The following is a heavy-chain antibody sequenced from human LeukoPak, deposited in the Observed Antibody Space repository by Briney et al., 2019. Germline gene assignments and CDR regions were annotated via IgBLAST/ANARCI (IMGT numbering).Heavy chain of an antibody. V-gene: IGHV3-74*01. CDR2: INPDGSDT. D-gene: IGHD6-19*01. J-gene: IGHJ4*02. CDR3: TRDSSGYY. CDR1: GFTFSSYW. Sequence: GGSLRLSCAASGFTFSSYWMYWVRRVPGKGLVWVSRINPDGSDTSYADSVKGRFTISRDNAKNTLYLQMNSLRAEDTAVYYCTRDSSGYYWGQGTLVTVSS.